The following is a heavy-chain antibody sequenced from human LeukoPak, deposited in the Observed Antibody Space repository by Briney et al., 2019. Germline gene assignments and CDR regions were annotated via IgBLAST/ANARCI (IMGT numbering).Heavy chain of an antibody. Sequence: GRSLRLSCAASGFTFSSYGMHRVRQAPGKGLEWVAVIWYDGSNKYYADSVKGRFTISRDNSKNTLYLQMNSLRAEDTAVYYCAREYYDYVWGSYRYTFDYWGQGTLVTVSS. CDR3: AREYYDYVWGSYRYTFDY. CDR2: IWYDGSNK. CDR1: GFTFSSYG. V-gene: IGHV3-33*01. D-gene: IGHD3-16*02. J-gene: IGHJ4*02.